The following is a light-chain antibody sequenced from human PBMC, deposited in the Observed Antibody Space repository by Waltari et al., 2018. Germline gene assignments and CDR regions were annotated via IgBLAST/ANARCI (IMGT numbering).Light chain of an antibody. Sequence: DIQMTQSPSTLSASVGHRVTITCRASQSISDWLAWYQQKPGTAPKLLIYKVSKLESGVPSRFSGSGSGTEFTLTISSLQPDDFATYYCQQYDRFSGTFGPGTKVEIK. CDR3: QQYDRFSGT. V-gene: IGKV1-5*03. J-gene: IGKJ1*01. CDR2: KVS. CDR1: QSISDW.